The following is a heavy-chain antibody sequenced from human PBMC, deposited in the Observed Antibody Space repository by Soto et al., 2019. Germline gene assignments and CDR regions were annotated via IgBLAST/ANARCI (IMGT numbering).Heavy chain of an antibody. V-gene: IGHV4-39*01. CDR3: ATSSPSYYYGSGTIAEYFQH. Sequence: SETLSLTWTVSGGSISSSSYYWGWIRQPPGKGLEWIGSIYYSGSTYYNPSLKSRVTISVDTSKNQFSLKLSSVTAADTAVYYCATSSPSYYYGSGTIAEYFQHWGQGTLVTVSS. D-gene: IGHD3-10*01. CDR1: GGSISSSSYY. J-gene: IGHJ1*01. CDR2: IYYSGST.